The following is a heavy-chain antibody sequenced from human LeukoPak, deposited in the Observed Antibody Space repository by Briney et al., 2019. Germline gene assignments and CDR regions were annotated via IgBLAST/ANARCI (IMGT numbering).Heavy chain of an antibody. Sequence: GGSLRLSRAASGFTFSSFGMHWVRQAPGKGLEWVSFLRFDATSYYYAESVKGRFTISRDNSKNTLYLQMNSLRAEDTAVYYCANLRMRPAKDIVVVPAAISIWGQGTMVTVSS. J-gene: IGHJ3*02. CDR1: GFTFSSFG. V-gene: IGHV3-30*02. CDR2: LRFDATSY. D-gene: IGHD2-2*02. CDR3: ANLRMRPAKDIVVVPAAISI.